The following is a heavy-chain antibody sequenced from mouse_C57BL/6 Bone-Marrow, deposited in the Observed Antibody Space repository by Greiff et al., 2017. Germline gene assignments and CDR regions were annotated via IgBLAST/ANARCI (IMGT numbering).Heavy chain of an antibody. V-gene: IGHV1-5*01. D-gene: IGHD1-1*01. CDR1: GFTFTSYW. J-gene: IGHJ1*03. Sequence: VQLQQSGTVLARPGASVKMSCTTSGFTFTSYWMHWVKQRPGQGLEWIGAIYPGNSDTSYNQKFKGKAKLTAVTSASTAYMELSSLTNEDSAVYYCTRMGGYDYGKGYFDVWGTGTTVTVSS. CDR3: TRMGGYDYGKGYFDV. CDR2: IYPGNSDT.